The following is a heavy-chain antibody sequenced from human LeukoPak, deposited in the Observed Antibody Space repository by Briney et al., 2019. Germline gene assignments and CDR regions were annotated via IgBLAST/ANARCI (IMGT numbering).Heavy chain of an antibody. Sequence: PGGSLRLSCAASGFTFSSYEMNWVRQAPGKGLEWVSYISSSGSTIYYAGSVKGRFTISRDNAKNSLYLQMNSLRAEDTAVYYCARDRNYYYYGMDVWGKGTTVTVSS. J-gene: IGHJ6*04. CDR2: ISSSGSTI. CDR3: ARDRNYYYYGMDV. V-gene: IGHV3-48*03. CDR1: GFTFSSYE.